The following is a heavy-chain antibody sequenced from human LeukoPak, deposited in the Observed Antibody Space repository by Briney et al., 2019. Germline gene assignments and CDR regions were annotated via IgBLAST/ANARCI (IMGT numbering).Heavy chain of an antibody. D-gene: IGHD3-22*01. J-gene: IGHJ3*02. V-gene: IGHV3-11*01. Sequence: PGGSLRLSCAASGFTFSDYYMSWIRQAPGKGLEWVSYISSSGSTIYYADSVKGRFTISRDNAKNTLYLQMNSLRAEDTAVYYCARENSEYYYDSSGYAFDIWGQGTMVTVSS. CDR2: ISSSGSTI. CDR1: GFTFSDYY. CDR3: ARENSEYYYDSSGYAFDI.